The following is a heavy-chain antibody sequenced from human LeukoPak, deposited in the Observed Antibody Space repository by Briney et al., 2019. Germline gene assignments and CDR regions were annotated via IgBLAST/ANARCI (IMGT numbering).Heavy chain of an antibody. CDR2: IDHSGST. D-gene: IGHD1-1*01. J-gene: IGHJ4*02. Sequence: SETLSLTCSVSGDSMSGYYWSWIRQPPGKGLELIGYIDHSGSTKYNPSLKSRVTISVDTSKSQFSLSLISVTAADTAVYYCGRRDWNDWIDCWGQGTLVTVSS. V-gene: IGHV4-59*08. CDR1: GDSMSGYY. CDR3: GRRDWNDWIDC.